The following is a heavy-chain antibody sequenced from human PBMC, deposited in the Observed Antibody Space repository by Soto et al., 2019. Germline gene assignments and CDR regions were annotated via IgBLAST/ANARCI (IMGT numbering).Heavy chain of an antibody. CDR2: INQSGST. CDR3: ARTYSSSWSPFEY. V-gene: IGHV4-34*01. J-gene: IGHJ4*02. D-gene: IGHD6-13*01. CDR1: GGSFSGYY. Sequence: QVQLQQWGAGLLKPSETLSLTCAVYGGSFSGYYWSWIRQPPGKGLEWIGEINQSGSTNYNPSLKSRVTISVDTSKNQFSRKLSSVTAAGTAVHYCARTYSSSWSPFEYWGQGTLVTVSS.